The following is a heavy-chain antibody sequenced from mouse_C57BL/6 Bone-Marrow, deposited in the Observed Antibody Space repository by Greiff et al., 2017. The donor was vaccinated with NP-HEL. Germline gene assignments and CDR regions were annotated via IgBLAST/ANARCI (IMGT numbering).Heavy chain of an antibody. CDR1: GFTFSSYG. V-gene: IGHV5-6*01. J-gene: IGHJ4*01. Sequence: EVQLVESGGDLVKPGGSLKLSCAASGFTFSSYGMSWVRQTPDKRLEWVATISSGGSYTYYPDSVKGRFTISRDNAKNTLYLQMSSLKSEDTAMYYCARRDFSRLYAMDYWGQGTSVTASS. CDR2: ISSGGSYT. CDR3: ARRDFSRLYAMDY.